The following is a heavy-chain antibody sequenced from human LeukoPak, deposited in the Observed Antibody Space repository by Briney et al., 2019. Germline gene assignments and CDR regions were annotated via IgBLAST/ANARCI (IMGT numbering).Heavy chain of an antibody. J-gene: IGHJ3*01. CDR2: IVPSVDIA. CDR3: ATIVAAATNDAFDL. D-gene: IGHD1-26*01. V-gene: IGHV1-69*02. Sequence: ASVKVSCKASGGTFRRYTIIWVRQAPGQGLEWMGRIVPSVDIANYAQKFQGRVTIIADKSTSTAYMDLSSLRSEDTAVYYCATIVAAATNDAFDLWGQGTMVTVSP. CDR1: GGTFRRYT.